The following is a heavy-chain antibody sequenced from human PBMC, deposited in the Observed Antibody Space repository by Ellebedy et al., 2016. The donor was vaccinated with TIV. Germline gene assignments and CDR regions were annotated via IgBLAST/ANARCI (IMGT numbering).Heavy chain of an antibody. V-gene: IGHV3-23*01. J-gene: IGHJ4*02. Sequence: GESLKISXAASGFTFSSYAMSWVRQAPGKGLEWVSAISGSGGSTYYADSVKGRFTISRDNSKNTLYLQMNSLRAEDTAVYYCAKGGTSDYDYIWGSYRYEFDYWGQGTLVTVSS. D-gene: IGHD3-16*02. CDR1: GFTFSSYA. CDR2: ISGSGGST. CDR3: AKGGTSDYDYIWGSYRYEFDY.